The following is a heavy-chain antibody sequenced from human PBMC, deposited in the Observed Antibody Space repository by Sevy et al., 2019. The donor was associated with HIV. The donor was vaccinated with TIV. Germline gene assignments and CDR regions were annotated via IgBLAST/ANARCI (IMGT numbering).Heavy chain of an antibody. V-gene: IGHV3-33*01. D-gene: IGHD6-19*01. CDR2: IWYDGSNE. CDR3: AREHIAVAGIGYYFDH. J-gene: IGHJ4*02. CDR1: GFTFSSYG. Sequence: GGSLRLSCVASGFTFSSYGMHWVRQAPGKGLEWVAVIWYDGSNEEYADSVRGRFTISRDNSRDTLYLQMNSLRAEDTAVYYCAREHIAVAGIGYYFDHWGQVTLVTVSS.